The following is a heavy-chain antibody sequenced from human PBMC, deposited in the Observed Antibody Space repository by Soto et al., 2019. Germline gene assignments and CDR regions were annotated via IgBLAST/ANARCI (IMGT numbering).Heavy chain of an antibody. Sequence: EVQVLATGGGLIQPGGSLRLSCAASGFTVNSNYMSWVRQAPGEGLQWVSITNTGGTTYYADSVKGRFTVSRDNSKNTLYLQMHSLGAEDTAVYYCAKGDGFILAVWGQGTTVSVSS. CDR2: TNTGGTT. V-gene: IGHV3-53*02. J-gene: IGHJ6*02. CDR1: GFTVNSNY. CDR3: AKGDGFILAV. D-gene: IGHD1-26*01.